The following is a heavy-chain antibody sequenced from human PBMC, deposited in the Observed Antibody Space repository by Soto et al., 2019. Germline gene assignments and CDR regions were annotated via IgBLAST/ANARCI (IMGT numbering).Heavy chain of an antibody. V-gene: IGHV4-31*03. CDR2: INHSGST. J-gene: IGHJ6*02. Sequence: QVQLQESGPGLVKPSQTLSLTCTVSGGAISSGGCFWTWIRQQPGKGLEWIGYINHSGSTYYNPSLKSRVTISQHTSKNQFSLELRSVTAADTAVYYCAREREEANSDLGMDVWGQGTTVTVSS. CDR1: GGAISSGGCF. CDR3: AREREEANSDLGMDV. D-gene: IGHD7-27*01.